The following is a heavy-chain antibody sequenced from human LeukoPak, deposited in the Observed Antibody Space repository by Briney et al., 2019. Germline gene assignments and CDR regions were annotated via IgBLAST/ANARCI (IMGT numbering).Heavy chain of an antibody. Sequence: PSETLSLTCTVSGDSISSYSWSWIRQPPGKGLEWIGYIFYSGSTNYTPSLKSRVTMSVDTSKNQFSLKLSSVTAADTAVYYCARGRGRNAYNYDYWGQGTLVAVSS. D-gene: IGHD5-24*01. CDR3: ARGRGRNAYNYDY. CDR1: GDSISSYS. V-gene: IGHV4-59*01. CDR2: IFYSGST. J-gene: IGHJ4*02.